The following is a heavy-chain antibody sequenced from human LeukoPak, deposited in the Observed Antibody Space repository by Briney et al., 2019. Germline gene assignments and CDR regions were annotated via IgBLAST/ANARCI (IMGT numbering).Heavy chain of an antibody. CDR1: GFIFSSYA. V-gene: IGHV3-23*01. CDR2: ISGSGGST. J-gene: IGHJ4*02. D-gene: IGHD5-24*01. Sequence: PGGSLRLSCAASGFIFSSYAMSWVRQAPGKGLEWVSAISGSGGSTYYADSVKGRFTISRDNSKNTLYLQMNSLRAEDTAVYYCAKHPVAVSWRDDWNFDYWGQGTLVTVSS. CDR3: AKHPVAVSWRDDWNFDY.